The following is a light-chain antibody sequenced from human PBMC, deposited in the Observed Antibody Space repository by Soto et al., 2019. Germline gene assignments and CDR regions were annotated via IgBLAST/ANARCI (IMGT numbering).Light chain of an antibody. Sequence: EIVLTQSPGTLSLSPGERATLSCRASQSVNAYYLAWYQQKPRQAPRLLIYSASSRATGIPDRFSGSGSGTDFTLTISRLEPEDFVVYYCQYYGSSPWTFGQGTKVEIK. CDR1: QSVNAYY. V-gene: IGKV3-20*01. CDR3: QYYGSSPWT. J-gene: IGKJ1*01. CDR2: SAS.